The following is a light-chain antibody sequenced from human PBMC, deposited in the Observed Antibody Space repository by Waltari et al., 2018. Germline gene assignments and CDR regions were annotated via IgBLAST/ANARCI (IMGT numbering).Light chain of an antibody. Sequence: QAALTQPASVSGSPGQSITISCTGTSRDLGAYSYVSWFQQPPAKAPKLMICGVSIRPSGVSNRFSGSKSGNTASLTISGLQAEDEADYYCSSFTDSRIYVFGSGTKVTVL. CDR3: SSFTDSRIYV. CDR1: SRDLGAYSY. V-gene: IGLV2-14*03. J-gene: IGLJ1*01. CDR2: GVS.